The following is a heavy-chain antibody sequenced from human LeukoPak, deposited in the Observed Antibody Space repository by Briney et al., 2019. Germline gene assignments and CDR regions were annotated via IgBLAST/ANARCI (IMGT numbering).Heavy chain of an antibody. V-gene: IGHV1-18*01. D-gene: IGHD3-22*01. Sequence: GASVKVSCKASGYTFTSYGISWVRQAPGQGLEWMGWISAYNGNTNYAQKLQGRVTMTTDTSTSTAYMELRSLRSDDTAVYYCARDRLFYYDSSGYSPPFDYWGQGTLVTVSS. CDR1: GYTFTSYG. J-gene: IGHJ4*02. CDR2: ISAYNGNT. CDR3: ARDRLFYYDSSGYSPPFDY.